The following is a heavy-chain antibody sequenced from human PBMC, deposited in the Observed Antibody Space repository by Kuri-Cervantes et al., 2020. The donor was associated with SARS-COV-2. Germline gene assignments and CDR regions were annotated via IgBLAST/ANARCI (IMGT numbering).Heavy chain of an antibody. CDR1: SGSISSYY. CDR2: IYYSGST. J-gene: IGHJ6*02. Sequence: AGSRRLSCTVSSGSISSYYWSWIRQPPGKGLEWIGYIYYSGSTNYNTSLKSRVTISVDTSKNQFSLKLSSVTAADTAVYYCAGSSRWYTYYYYGMDVWGQGTTVTVSS. D-gene: IGHD6-19*01. V-gene: IGHV4-59*01. CDR3: AGSSRWYTYYYYGMDV.